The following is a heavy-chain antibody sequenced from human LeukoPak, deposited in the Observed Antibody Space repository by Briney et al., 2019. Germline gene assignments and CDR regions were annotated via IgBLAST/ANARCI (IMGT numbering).Heavy chain of an antibody. CDR2: IYYSGST. J-gene: IGHJ4*02. CDR3: AATIFGVVIPPHFDY. CDR1: GGSVSSGSYY. D-gene: IGHD3-3*01. Sequence: SETLSLTCTVSGGSVSSGSYYWSWIRQPPGKGLEWIGCIYYSGSTNYNPSLKSRVTISVDTSKNQFSLKLSSVTAADTAVYYCAATIFGVVIPPHFDYWGQGTLVTVSS. V-gene: IGHV4-61*01.